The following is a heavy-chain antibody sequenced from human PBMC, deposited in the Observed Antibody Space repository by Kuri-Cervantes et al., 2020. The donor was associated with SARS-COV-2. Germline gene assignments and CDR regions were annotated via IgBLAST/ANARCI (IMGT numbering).Heavy chain of an antibody. D-gene: IGHD3-22*01. CDR2: INSDGSST. CDR1: GFTFSSYW. CDR3: AKDPEGYYYDSSGYYHYYYYGMDV. Sequence: GGSLRLSCAASGFTFSSYWMHWVRQAPGKGLVWVSRINSDGSSTSYADSVKGRFTISRDNAKNTLYLQMNSLRAEDTAVYYCAKDPEGYYYDSSGYYHYYYYGMDVWGQGTTVTVSS. V-gene: IGHV3-74*01. J-gene: IGHJ6*02.